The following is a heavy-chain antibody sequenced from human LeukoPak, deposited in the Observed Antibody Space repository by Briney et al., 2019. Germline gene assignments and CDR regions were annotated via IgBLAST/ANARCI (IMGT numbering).Heavy chain of an antibody. CDR1: GFTFSSYG. CDR2: ISYDGSNK. J-gene: IGHJ4*02. CDR3: AKGRQMRFLERLLDY. D-gene: IGHD3-3*01. Sequence: PGRSLRLSCAASGFTFSSYGMHWVRQAPGKGLGGGAVISYDGSNKYYAGSVEGRFTISRDNSKNTLYLQMNSLRAEDTAVYYCAKGRQMRFLERLLDYWPQGTLVTVSS. V-gene: IGHV3-30*18.